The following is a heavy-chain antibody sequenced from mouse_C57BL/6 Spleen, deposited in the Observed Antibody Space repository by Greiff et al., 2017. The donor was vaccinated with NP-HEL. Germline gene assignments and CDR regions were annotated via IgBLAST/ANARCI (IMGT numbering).Heavy chain of an antibody. D-gene: IGHD1-1*01. CDR2: INPGSGGT. CDR1: GYAFTNYL. J-gene: IGHJ4*01. CDR3: ARSGFTTVVATRYYAMDY. Sequence: QVQLKQSGAELVRPGTSVKVSCKASGYAFTNYLIEWVKQRPGQGLEWIGVINPGSGGTNYNEKFKGKATLTADKSSSTAYMQLSSLTSEDSAVYFCARSGFTTVVATRYYAMDYWGQGTSVTVSS. V-gene: IGHV1-54*01.